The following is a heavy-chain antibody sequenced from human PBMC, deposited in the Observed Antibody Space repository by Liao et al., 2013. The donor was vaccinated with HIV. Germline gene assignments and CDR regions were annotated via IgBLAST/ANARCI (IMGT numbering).Heavy chain of an antibody. CDR2: IYSSGST. Sequence: QVQLQESGPGLVKPSQTLSLTCTVSGGSISSVSYYWSWIRQPAGKGLEWIGRIYSSGSTNYNPSLKSRVTISVDTSKNQFSLKVSSVTAADTAVYYCARVVTYDFWSGYSDYMDVWGKGTTVTVSS. CDR3: ARVVTYDFWSGYSDYMDV. D-gene: IGHD3-3*01. J-gene: IGHJ6*03. V-gene: IGHV4-61*02. CDR1: GGSISSVSYY.